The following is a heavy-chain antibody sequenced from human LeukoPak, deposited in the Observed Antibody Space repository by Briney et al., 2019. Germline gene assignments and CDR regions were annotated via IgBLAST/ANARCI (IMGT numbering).Heavy chain of an antibody. D-gene: IGHD6-6*01. J-gene: IGHJ4*02. CDR3: ARPDKAAQYGPFDY. CDR1: GGTFTNYA. CDR2: IIPMYGTP. Sequence: LGASVKVSCKASGGTFTNYAISWVRQAPGQGLEWMGGIIPMYGTPSYAQNFQGKVTITTDESTSTSYLELNSLRSEDTAVYYCARPDKAAQYGPFDYWGQGTLVIVYS. V-gene: IGHV1-69*05.